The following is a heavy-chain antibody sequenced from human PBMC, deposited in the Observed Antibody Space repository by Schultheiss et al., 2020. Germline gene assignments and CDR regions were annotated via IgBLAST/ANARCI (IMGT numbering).Heavy chain of an antibody. J-gene: IGHJ4*02. CDR3: TRGSYSDY. CDR2: IDPSDSET. V-gene: IGHV5-51*01. CDR1: GYSFTSYW. Sequence: GGSLRLSCKGSGYSFTSYWIGWVRQMPGRGLEWVGIIDPSDSETKYSPSFQGQVTISVDKSINTVYLQWSSLKASDTAIYYCTRGSYSDYWGQGTLVTVSS. D-gene: IGHD3-10*01.